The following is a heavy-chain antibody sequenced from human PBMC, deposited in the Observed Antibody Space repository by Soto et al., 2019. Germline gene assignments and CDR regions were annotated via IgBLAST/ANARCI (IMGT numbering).Heavy chain of an antibody. J-gene: IGHJ3*02. D-gene: IGHD3-10*01. CDR3: ARDTGTYYGSGSYYNINAFDI. CDR1: GGSISSGGYS. Sequence: SETLSLTCAVSGGSISSGGYSWSWIRQPPGKGLEWIGYMYHSGSTNYNPSLKSRVTISVDKSKNQFSLKLSSVTAADTAVYYCARDTGTYYGSGSYYNINAFDIWGQGTMVTVSS. V-gene: IGHV4-30-2*01. CDR2: MYHSGST.